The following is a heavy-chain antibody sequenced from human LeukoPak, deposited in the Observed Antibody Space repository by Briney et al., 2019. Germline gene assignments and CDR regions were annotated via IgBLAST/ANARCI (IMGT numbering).Heavy chain of an antibody. CDR2: MFHRGST. CDR1: GGSITSGEYY. CDR3: ARVTQLGYCSSTSCRGFYYFDY. V-gene: IGHV4-61*08. J-gene: IGHJ4*02. D-gene: IGHD2-2*01. Sequence: SETLSLTCTVSGGSITSGEYYWGWIRQPPGKGLEWIGYMFHRGSTNYNPSLKSRVTMSVDTSKNQFSLKLSSVTAADTAVYYCARVTQLGYCSSTSCRGFYYFDYWGQGTLVTVSS.